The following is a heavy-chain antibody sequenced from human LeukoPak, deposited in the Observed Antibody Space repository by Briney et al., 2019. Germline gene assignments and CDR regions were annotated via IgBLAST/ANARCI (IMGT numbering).Heavy chain of an antibody. Sequence: SETLSLTCAVYGGSFSGYYWSWIRQPPGKGLEWIVEVNHSGSTNYNPSLKSRVTISVDTSKNQFSLKLSSVTAADTAVYYCARGLHYDYVWGSYRLPFDYWGQGTLVTVSS. CDR3: ARGLHYDYVWGSYRLPFDY. CDR1: GGSFSGYY. J-gene: IGHJ4*02. D-gene: IGHD3-16*02. CDR2: VNHSGST. V-gene: IGHV4-34*01.